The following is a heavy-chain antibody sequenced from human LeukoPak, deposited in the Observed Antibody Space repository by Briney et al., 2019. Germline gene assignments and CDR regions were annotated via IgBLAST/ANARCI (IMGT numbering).Heavy chain of an antibody. CDR2: ISYDGSNK. V-gene: IGHV3-30*18. D-gene: IGHD3-3*01. CDR3: AKDKKVLRFLEWLLYDY. J-gene: IGHJ4*02. Sequence: PGRSLRLSCAASGFTFSSYGMHWVRQAPGKGLEWVAVISYDGSNKYYADSVKGRFTISRDNSKNTLYLQMNSLRAEDTAVYYCAKDKKVLRFLEWLLYDYWGQGTLVTVSS. CDR1: GFTFSSYG.